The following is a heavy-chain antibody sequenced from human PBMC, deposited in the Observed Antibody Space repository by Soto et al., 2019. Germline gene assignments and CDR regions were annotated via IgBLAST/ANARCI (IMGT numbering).Heavy chain of an antibody. D-gene: IGHD6-19*01. CDR3: ARSAGWYAVHS. CDR1: GDSVSSPYY. Sequence: QVQLQESGPGLVKPSGTLSLTCAVSGDSVSSPYYWCWVRQPPGKGLEWIGEVVHTGTTSYNPSLRSRVTISMDKSNNKFFLDLISVTAADTAVYYCARSAGWYAVHSWGPGTLVHVSS. CDR2: VVHTGTT. V-gene: IGHV4-4*02. J-gene: IGHJ4*02.